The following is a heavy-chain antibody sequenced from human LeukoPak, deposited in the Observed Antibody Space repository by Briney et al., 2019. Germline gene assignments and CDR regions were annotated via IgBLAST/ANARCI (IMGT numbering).Heavy chain of an antibody. CDR2: IYYSGST. Sequence: SETLSLTCAVSGGSISSNSYYWGWIRQPPGKGLEWIGSIYYSGSTYYNPSLKSRVTISVDTSKNQFSLKLTSVTAADTAVYYCARGSHYGDYGYWGQGTLVTVSS. CDR1: GGSISSNSYY. CDR3: ARGSHYGDYGY. J-gene: IGHJ4*02. V-gene: IGHV4-39*07. D-gene: IGHD4-17*01.